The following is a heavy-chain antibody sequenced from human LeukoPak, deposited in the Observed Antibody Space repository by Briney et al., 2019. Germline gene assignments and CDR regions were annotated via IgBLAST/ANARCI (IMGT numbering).Heavy chain of an antibody. V-gene: IGHV3-48*04. CDR1: GFTFSSYS. D-gene: IGHD3-3*01. CDR3: ARDPYDDFWSGHGAFDI. J-gene: IGHJ3*02. Sequence: GRSLRLSCAAAGFTFSSYSINSVSQAPRNWLELVSYISSSSSTIYYADSVQGRFTISRDNAKNSLYLQMNSLRAEDTAVYYCARDPYDDFWSGHGAFDIWGQGTMLTVSS. CDR2: ISSSSSTI.